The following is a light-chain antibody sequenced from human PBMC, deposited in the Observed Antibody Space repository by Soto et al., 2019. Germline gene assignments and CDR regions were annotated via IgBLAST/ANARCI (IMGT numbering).Light chain of an antibody. J-gene: IGKJ2*01. V-gene: IGKV3-15*01. CDR1: QSVSSN. CDR3: QQYNNWPPLYT. Sequence: EIVMTQSPATLSVSPGERATLSCRASQSVSSNLDWYQQKPGQAPRLIIYGASTRATGIPARFSGSGSGTEFTLTISSLQSEDFAVYYCQQYNNWPPLYTFGQGTKLEIK. CDR2: GAS.